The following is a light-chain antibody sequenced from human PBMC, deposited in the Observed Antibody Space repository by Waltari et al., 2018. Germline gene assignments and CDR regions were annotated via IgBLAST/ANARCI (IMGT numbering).Light chain of an antibody. Sequence: IVLTQSPATLSLSPGERATLSCRASQSISTYLGWYQQKPGQAPRLLIYDASKRATNSPARFSGSGSGTDFTLAISSLEPEDFAVYYCQHRANWPLTFGGGTKVEIK. CDR1: QSISTY. CDR3: QHRANWPLT. V-gene: IGKV3-11*01. J-gene: IGKJ4*01. CDR2: DAS.